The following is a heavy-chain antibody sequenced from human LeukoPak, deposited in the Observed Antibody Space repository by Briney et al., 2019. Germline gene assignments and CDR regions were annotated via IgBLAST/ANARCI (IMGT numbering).Heavy chain of an antibody. D-gene: IGHD5-12*01. CDR3: AKDYSGYDLYFFDY. J-gene: IGHJ4*02. V-gene: IGHV3-23*01. CDR2: ISGSGGST. CDR1: GSTFSSYA. Sequence: GGSLRLSCAASGSTFSSYAMSWVRQAPGKGLEWVSAISGSGGSTYYADSVKGRFTISRDNSKNTLYLQMNSLRAEDTAVYYCAKDYSGYDLYFFDYWGQGTLVTVSS.